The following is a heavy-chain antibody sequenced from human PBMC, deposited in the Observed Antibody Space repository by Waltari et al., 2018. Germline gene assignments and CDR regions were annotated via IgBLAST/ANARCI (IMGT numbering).Heavy chain of an antibody. V-gene: IGHV4-59*01. D-gene: IGHD6-19*01. CDR1: GGSISSYY. CDR3: AREGWDDAFDI. J-gene: IGHJ3*02. Sequence: QVQLQESGPGLVKPSETLSLTCTVSGGSISSYYWSWIRQPPGKGLEWIGYIYYSGSTNSNPSLKSRVTISVDTSKNQFSLKLSSVTAADTAVYYCAREGWDDAFDIWGQGTMVTVSS. CDR2: IYYSGST.